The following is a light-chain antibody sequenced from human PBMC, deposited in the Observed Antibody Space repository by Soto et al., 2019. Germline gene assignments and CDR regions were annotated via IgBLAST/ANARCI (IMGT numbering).Light chain of an antibody. CDR3: KQRSNWPWA. Sequence: EIVMTQSPATLSVSPGERATLSCRASQSVSSYLAWYQQKPGQAPRLLIYDAYNRATGIPARFSGSGSGTDFTLTIRSLEPEDFAVYYCKQRSNWPWAFGQGTRLENK. CDR2: DAY. V-gene: IGKV3-11*01. J-gene: IGKJ5*01. CDR1: QSVSSY.